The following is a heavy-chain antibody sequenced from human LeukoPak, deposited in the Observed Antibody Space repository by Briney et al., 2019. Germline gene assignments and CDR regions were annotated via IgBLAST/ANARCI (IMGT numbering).Heavy chain of an antibody. CDR3: AELGITMIGGV. Sequence: GGSLRLSCAASGFTFSTYSMNWVRQAPGKGLEWVSSISSSRTYIYYADSVKGRFTISRDNAKNSLYLQMNSLRAEDTAVYYCAELGITMIGGVWGKGTTVTISS. V-gene: IGHV3-21*01. J-gene: IGHJ6*04. D-gene: IGHD3-10*02. CDR1: GFTFSTYS. CDR2: ISSSRTYI.